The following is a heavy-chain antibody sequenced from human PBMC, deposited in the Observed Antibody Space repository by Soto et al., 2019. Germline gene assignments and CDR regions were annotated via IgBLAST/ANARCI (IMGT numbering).Heavy chain of an antibody. CDR1: GFTFNTYG. Sequence: GGSLRLSCAASGFTFNTYGMHWVRQAPGKGLEWVAVIWSDGSNKFYADTVKGRFTISRDNSKNTLYLQMNSLRAEDTAVYYCARETRRDGYGAFDYWGRGTLVTVSS. V-gene: IGHV3-33*01. J-gene: IGHJ4*02. CDR2: IWSDGSNK. D-gene: IGHD5-12*01. CDR3: ARETRRDGYGAFDY.